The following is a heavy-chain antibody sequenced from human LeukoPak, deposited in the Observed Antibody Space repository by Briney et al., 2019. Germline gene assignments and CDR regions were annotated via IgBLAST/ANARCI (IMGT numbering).Heavy chain of an antibody. CDR1: GFTFRSYA. V-gene: IGHV3-23*01. D-gene: IGHD3-10*01. CDR3: AKSMVRGVTTYYYYYYMDV. Sequence: GGSLRLSCAASGFTFRSYAMSWVRQAPGKGLEWVSGISSGGSTYYADSVKGRFTISRDNSKDTLYLQMNSLRAEDTAVYYCAKSMVRGVTTYYYYYYMDVWGKGTTVTISS. CDR2: ISSGGST. J-gene: IGHJ6*03.